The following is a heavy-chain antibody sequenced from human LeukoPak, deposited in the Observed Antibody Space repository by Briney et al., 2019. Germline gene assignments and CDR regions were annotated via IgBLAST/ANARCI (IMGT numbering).Heavy chain of an antibody. J-gene: IGHJ5*02. CDR2: IYYSGST. V-gene: IGHV4-31*03. CDR1: GGSISSGGYY. D-gene: IGHD1-1*01. CDR3: ARGVLNEFDP. Sequence: PSETLSLTCTVSGGSISSGGYYWSWIRQHPGKGLEWIGYIYYSGSTYYNPSLKSRVTISVDTSKNQFSLKLSSVTAADTAVYYCARGVLNEFDPWGQGTLVTVSS.